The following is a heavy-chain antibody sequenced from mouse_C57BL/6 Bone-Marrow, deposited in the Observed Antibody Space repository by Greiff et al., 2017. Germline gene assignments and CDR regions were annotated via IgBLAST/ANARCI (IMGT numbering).Heavy chain of an antibody. CDR2: IRLKSDNYET. J-gene: IGHJ4*01. D-gene: IGHD2-3*01. V-gene: IGHV6-3*01. Sequence: EVQLQESGGGLVQPGGSMKLSCVASGFTFSNYWMNWVRQSPEKGLEWVAQIRLKSDNYETHYAEIVKGRFTMSRDDFKSTDNLQMNNLSADDTGIYYCTVADGYYEDYWGQGTSVTVSS. CDR3: TVADGYYEDY. CDR1: GFTFSNYW.